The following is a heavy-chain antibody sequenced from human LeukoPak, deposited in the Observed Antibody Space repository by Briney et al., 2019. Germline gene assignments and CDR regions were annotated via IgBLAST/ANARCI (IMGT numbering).Heavy chain of an antibody. D-gene: IGHD2-15*01. CDR2: ISSSGSTI. CDR1: GFTFSDYY. Sequence: GLSLRLSCAASGFTFSDYYMSWIRQAPGKGLEWVSYISSSGSTIYYADSGKGRFTISRDNAKNSLYLQMNSLRAEDTAVYYCARSPDSRERRFDYWGQGTLVTVSS. J-gene: IGHJ4*02. CDR3: ARSPDSRERRFDY. V-gene: IGHV3-11*04.